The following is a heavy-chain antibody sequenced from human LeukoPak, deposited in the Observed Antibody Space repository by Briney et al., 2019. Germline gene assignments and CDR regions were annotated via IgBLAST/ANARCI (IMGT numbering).Heavy chain of an antibody. V-gene: IGHV1-2*02. Sequence: GASVKVSCKASGFTFIGYYMHWVRQAPGQGLEWMGWINPNSGGTNYAQKFQGRVTMTRDTSISTAYMELSRLRSDDTAVYYCARGGSVSRVAFDIWGQGTMVTVSS. D-gene: IGHD3-10*01. CDR1: GFTFIGYY. CDR2: INPNSGGT. J-gene: IGHJ3*02. CDR3: ARGGSVSRVAFDI.